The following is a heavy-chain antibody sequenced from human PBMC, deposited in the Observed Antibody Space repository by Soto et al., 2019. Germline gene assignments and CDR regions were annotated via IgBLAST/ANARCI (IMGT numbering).Heavy chain of an antibody. D-gene: IGHD3-3*01. CDR3: ARDTYYDFWSGYYTDAFDI. V-gene: IGHV3-48*01. J-gene: IGHJ3*02. CDR1: GFTFSSYS. CDR2: ISSSSTI. Sequence: GGSLRLSCAASGFTFSSYSMNWVRQAPGKGLEWVSYISSSSTIYYADSVKGRFTISRDNAKNSLYLQMNSLRAEDTAVYYCARDTYYDFWSGYYTDAFDIWGQGTMVTVSS.